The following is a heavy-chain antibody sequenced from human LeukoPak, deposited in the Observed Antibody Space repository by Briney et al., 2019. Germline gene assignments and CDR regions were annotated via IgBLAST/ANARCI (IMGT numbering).Heavy chain of an antibody. CDR3: ARTILVVPTRYFYFYHMDV. J-gene: IGHJ6*03. V-gene: IGHV4-34*01. CDR2: INHSGNA. CDR1: DGSFSDYH. Sequence: SETLSLTCDISDGSFSDYHWTWIRQPPGKGLEWIGEINHSGNANYNPSLRSRVTISVDTSKNQFSLSLSSVTAADAAVYYCARTILVVPTRYFYFYHMDVWGEGTTVTVSS. D-gene: IGHD2-2*01.